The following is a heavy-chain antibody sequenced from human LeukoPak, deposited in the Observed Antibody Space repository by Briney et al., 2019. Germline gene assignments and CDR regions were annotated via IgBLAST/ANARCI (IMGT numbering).Heavy chain of an antibody. V-gene: IGHV3-48*04. CDR3: ARLPAYCSSSACYYDY. D-gene: IGHD2-2*01. J-gene: IGHJ4*02. CDR1: GFTFSSYS. Sequence: GGSLRLSCAASGFTFSSYSMNWVRQAPGKGPEWLSYISSASGSIYYADSVKGRFTISRDNAKNSLFLQMNSLRAEDTAMYYCARLPAYCSSSACYYDYWGRGTLVTVSS. CDR2: ISSASGSI.